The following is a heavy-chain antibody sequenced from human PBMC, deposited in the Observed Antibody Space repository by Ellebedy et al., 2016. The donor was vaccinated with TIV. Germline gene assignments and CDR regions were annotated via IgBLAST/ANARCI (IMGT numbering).Heavy chain of an antibody. CDR2: ISSSSSYI. CDR1: GFTFSSYS. J-gene: IGHJ4*02. CDR3: ARAGFVVVTALDY. Sequence: GESLKISXAASGFTFSSYSMNWVRQAPGKGLEWVSSISSSSSYIYYADSVKGRFTISRDNAKNSLYLQMNSLRAEDTAVYYCARAGFVVVTALDYWGQGTLVTVSS. D-gene: IGHD2-21*02. V-gene: IGHV3-21*01.